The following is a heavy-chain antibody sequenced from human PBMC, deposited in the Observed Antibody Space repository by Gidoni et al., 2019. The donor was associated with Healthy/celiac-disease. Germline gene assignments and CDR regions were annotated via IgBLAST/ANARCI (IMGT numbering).Heavy chain of an antibody. CDR3: ASSSRYSYGYYYFDY. CDR1: GSTFPSYA. CDR2: INAGNGNT. Sequence: QVQLVQSGAEVKKPGASVKVSCKASGSTFPSYAMHWVRQAPGQRLEWMGWINAGNGNTKYSQKFQGRVTITRDTSASTAYMELSSLRSEDTAVYYCASSSRYSYGYYYFDYWGQGTLVTVSS. D-gene: IGHD5-18*01. V-gene: IGHV1-3*01. J-gene: IGHJ4*02.